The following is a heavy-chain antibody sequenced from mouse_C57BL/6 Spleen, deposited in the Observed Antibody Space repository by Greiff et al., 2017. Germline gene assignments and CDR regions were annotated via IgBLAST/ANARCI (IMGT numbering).Heavy chain of an antibody. D-gene: IGHD1-1*01. J-gene: IGHJ4*01. CDR1: GFTFSSYA. CDR3: AREEYYGSSSYAMDY. V-gene: IGHV5-4*01. Sequence: EVKVVESGGGLVKPGGSLKLSCAASGFTFSSYAMSWVRQTPEKRLAWVATISDGGSYTYYPDNVKGRFTISRDNAKNNLYLQMSQLKSEDTAMYYCAREEYYGSSSYAMDYWGQGTSVTVSS. CDR2: ISDGGSYT.